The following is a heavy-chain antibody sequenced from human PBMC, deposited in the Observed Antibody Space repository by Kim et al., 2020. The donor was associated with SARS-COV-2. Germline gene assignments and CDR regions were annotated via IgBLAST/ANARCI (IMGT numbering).Heavy chain of an antibody. CDR3: ARLGYCSSTSCYAGGGMDV. CDR2: IDPSDSYT. V-gene: IGHV5-10-1*01. D-gene: IGHD2-2*01. J-gene: IGHJ6*02. Sequence: GESLKISCKGSGYSFTSYWISWVRQMPGKGLEWMGRIDPSDSYTNYSPSFQGHVTISADKSISTAYLQWSSLKASDTARYYCARLGYCSSTSCYAGGGMDVWGQGTPFTLSS. CDR1: GYSFTSYW.